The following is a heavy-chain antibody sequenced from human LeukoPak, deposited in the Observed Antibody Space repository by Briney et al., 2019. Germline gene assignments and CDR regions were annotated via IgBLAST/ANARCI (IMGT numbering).Heavy chain of an antibody. V-gene: IGHV3-74*01. CDR3: ATAPQVTAILD. D-gene: IGHD2-21*02. CDR1: GFTFSSSW. J-gene: IGHJ4*02. CDR2: IDSDGHPT. Sequence: GGSLRLSCAAAGFTFSSSWMHWVRHAPGKGLVWVSRIDSDGHPTTYADSLKGRFTISRDNAKNTLYLQMNGLSAEDTAVYYCATAPQVTAILDWGQGTLVTVSS.